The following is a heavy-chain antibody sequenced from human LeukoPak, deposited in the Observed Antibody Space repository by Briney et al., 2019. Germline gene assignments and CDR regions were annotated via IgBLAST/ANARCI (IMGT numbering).Heavy chain of an antibody. Sequence: SGPTLVKPTQTLTLTCSFSGFSLSSSLAGVGWIRQPPGKALEWLALIYWDDDKRYNSSLKSRLTITKDTSKDQVVLTMTNMDPVDTATYYCAHSQYFSSPSFDYWGQGALVTVSS. CDR3: AHSQYFSSPSFDY. V-gene: IGHV2-5*02. D-gene: IGHD6-6*01. CDR2: IYWDDDK. J-gene: IGHJ4*02. CDR1: GFSLSSSLAG.